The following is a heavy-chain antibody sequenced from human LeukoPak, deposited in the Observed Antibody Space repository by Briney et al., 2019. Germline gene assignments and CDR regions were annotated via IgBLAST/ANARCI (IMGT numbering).Heavy chain of an antibody. CDR3: VKYSSGWN. CDR2: INNDGSST. V-gene: IGHV3-74*01. J-gene: IGHJ4*02. Sequence: PGGSLRLSCAASGFILSSNWMHWVRQAPGKGLVWVSRINNDGSSTSYADSVKGRFTISRDNAKDTLFLQMNSLRAEDTAVYYCVKYSSGWNWGQGTLVTVSS. D-gene: IGHD6-19*01. CDR1: GFILSSNW.